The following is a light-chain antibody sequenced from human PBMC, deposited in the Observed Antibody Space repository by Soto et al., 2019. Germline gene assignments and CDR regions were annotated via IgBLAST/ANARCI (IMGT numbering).Light chain of an antibody. V-gene: IGLV2-14*01. Sequence: QSALTQPASVSGSPGQSITISCAGTSNDVGGYNYVSWYQQHPGKAPKLMIYDVSNRPSGISNRFSGSKSGNTASLTISGFQAEDEADYYCSSYTSSSALVFGGGTKLTVL. CDR3: SSYTSSSALV. CDR2: DVS. CDR1: SNDVGGYNY. J-gene: IGLJ3*02.